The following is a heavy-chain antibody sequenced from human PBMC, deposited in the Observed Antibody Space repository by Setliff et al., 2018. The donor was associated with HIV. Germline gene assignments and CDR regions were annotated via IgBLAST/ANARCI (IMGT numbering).Heavy chain of an antibody. CDR3: TTLVGANSWHDAFDI. J-gene: IGHJ3*02. CDR2: IKADGTDK. Sequence: GGSLRLSCAASGFTFSAHQMSWVRQPPGKGLEWVANIKADGTDKYYVDSVKGRFAISRDNAKNSLYLQMNSLRAEDTALYYCTTLVGANSWHDAFDIWGHGTMVTVSS. CDR1: GFTFSAHQ. D-gene: IGHD1-26*01. V-gene: IGHV3-7*03.